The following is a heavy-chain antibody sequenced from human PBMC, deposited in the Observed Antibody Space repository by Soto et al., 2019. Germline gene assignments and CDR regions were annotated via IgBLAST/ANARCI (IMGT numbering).Heavy chain of an antibody. D-gene: IGHD2-8*02. CDR3: ARVSSSRRGRLSRTGGRDMDV. CDR2: INHSGST. J-gene: IGHJ6*03. V-gene: IGHV4-34*01. CDR1: GGSFSGYY. Sequence: SETLSLTCAVYGGSFSGYYWSWIRQPPGKGLEWIGEINHSGSTNYNPSLKSRVTISVDTSKNQFSLKLSSFTAADTVVDNCARVSSSRRGRLSRTGGRDMDVWGKGTTVTVSS.